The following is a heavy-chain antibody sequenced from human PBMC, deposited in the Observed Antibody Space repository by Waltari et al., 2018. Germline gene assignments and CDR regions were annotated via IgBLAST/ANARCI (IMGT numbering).Heavy chain of an antibody. CDR2: IDPSDSFR. J-gene: IGHJ4*02. Sequence: EVQLVQSGAEVKKPEESLRISCEGSGFNFTRHWFSWVRQMPGKGLGWVGRIDPSDSFRNYGPAFEGHVTISVDQSLRTAYLQWDSLKASDTAIYYCVRHRTTYPLEIDYWGQGTLVTVSS. V-gene: IGHV5-10-1*01. CDR1: GFNFTRHW. CDR3: VRHRTTYPLEIDY. D-gene: IGHD2-2*01.